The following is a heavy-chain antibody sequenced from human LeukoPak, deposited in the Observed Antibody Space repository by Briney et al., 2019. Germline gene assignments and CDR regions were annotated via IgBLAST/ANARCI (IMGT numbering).Heavy chain of an antibody. D-gene: IGHD2-15*01. CDR3: ARDCGGSCYSVYYYYYMDV. J-gene: IGHJ6*03. V-gene: IGHV1-18*01. Sequence: GASVKVSCKASGYTFTSYGISWVRQAPGQGLEWMGWISAYNGNTNYAQKLQGRVTMTTDTSTSKAYMELRSLGSDDTAVYYCARDCGGSCYSVYYYYYMDVWGKGTTVTVS. CDR1: GYTFTSYG. CDR2: ISAYNGNT.